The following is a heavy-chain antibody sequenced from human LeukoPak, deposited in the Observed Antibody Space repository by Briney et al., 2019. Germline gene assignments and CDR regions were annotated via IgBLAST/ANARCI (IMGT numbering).Heavy chain of an antibody. CDR1: AGSISAYY. V-gene: IGHV4-59*08. CDR2: TSDSGSS. J-gene: IGHJ2*01. D-gene: IGHD3-16*02. CDR3: ARIVRQDGGYLVL. Sequence: SETLSLTCTVSAGSISAYYWTWIRQPPGKGLEWIGYTSDSGSSNYKSSLKSRVSMSVDTSKRQFSLTLTSVTAADTAVYYCARIVRQDGGYLVLWGRGSLVTVSS.